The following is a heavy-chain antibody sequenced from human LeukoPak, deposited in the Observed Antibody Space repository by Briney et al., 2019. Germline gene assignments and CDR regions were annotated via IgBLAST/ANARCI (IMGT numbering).Heavy chain of an antibody. D-gene: IGHD3-10*01. J-gene: IGHJ5*02. Sequence: ASVKVSCKASGYTFTGYYMHWVRQAPGQGLEWMGWINPNSGGTNYAQKFQGRVTMTRDTSISTAYMELSRLRSDDTAVYYCARDYGSGSYVAENWFDPWGQGTLVTVSS. CDR2: INPNSGGT. CDR1: GYTFTGYY. V-gene: IGHV1-2*02. CDR3: ARDYGSGSYVAENWFDP.